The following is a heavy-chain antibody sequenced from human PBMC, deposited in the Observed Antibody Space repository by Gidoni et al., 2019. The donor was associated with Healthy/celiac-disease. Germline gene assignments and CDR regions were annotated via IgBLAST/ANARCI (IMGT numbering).Heavy chain of an antibody. J-gene: IGHJ4*02. Sequence: GDYYWSWIRQPPGKGLEWIVYIYYSGSTYYNPSLKSRVTISVDTSKNQFSLKLSSVTAADTAVYYCAREGGYSSCWYAVSDYWGQGTLVTVSS. CDR2: IYYSGST. CDR3: AREGGYSSCWYAVSDY. CDR1: GDYY. V-gene: IGHV4-30-4*01. D-gene: IGHD6-19*01.